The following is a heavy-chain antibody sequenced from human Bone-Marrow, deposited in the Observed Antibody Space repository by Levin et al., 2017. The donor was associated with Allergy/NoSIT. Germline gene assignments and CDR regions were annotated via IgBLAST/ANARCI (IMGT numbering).Heavy chain of an antibody. D-gene: IGHD3-3*01. Sequence: GESLKISCTVSGFIFNNYAMTWVRQAPGKGMEWVSLITDKGDSTYYIDSVKGRFTISRDNSKNTLYLQMKSLRAEDTAIYYCAKARFLEYQFDYWGQGILVTVSS. CDR1: GFIFNNYA. J-gene: IGHJ4*02. CDR2: ITDKGDST. CDR3: AKARFLEYQFDY. V-gene: IGHV3-23*01.